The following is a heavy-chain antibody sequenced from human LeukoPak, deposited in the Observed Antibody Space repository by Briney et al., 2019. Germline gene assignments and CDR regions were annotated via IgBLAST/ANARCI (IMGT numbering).Heavy chain of an antibody. J-gene: IGHJ4*02. D-gene: IGHD5-12*01. CDR1: GFTFSSYG. V-gene: IGHV3-30*02. CDR2: IRYDGSNK. CDR3: AKDRHSGYEAGDYFDY. Sequence: GGSLRLSCAASGFTFSSYGMHWVRQAPGKGLEWVAVIRYDGSNKYYADSVKGRFTISRDNSKNTLYLQMNSLRAEDTAVYYCAKDRHSGYEAGDYFDYWGQGTLVTVSS.